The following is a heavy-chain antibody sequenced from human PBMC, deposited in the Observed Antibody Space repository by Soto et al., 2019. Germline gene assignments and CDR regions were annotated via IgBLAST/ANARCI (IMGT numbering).Heavy chain of an antibody. J-gene: IGHJ4*02. CDR3: ARGPRGGGSSYYFDY. CDR2: ISSSGSTI. D-gene: IGHD2-15*01. V-gene: IGHV3-48*04. Sequence: GGSLRLSCAASGFTFSSYGMHWVRQAPGKGLEWVSYISSSGSTIYYADSVKGRFTISRDNAKNSLYLQMNSLRAEDTAVYYCARGPRGGGSSYYFDYWGQGTLVTVSS. CDR1: GFTFSSYG.